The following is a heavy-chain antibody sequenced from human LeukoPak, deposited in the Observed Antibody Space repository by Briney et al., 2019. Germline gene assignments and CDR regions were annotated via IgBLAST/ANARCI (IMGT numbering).Heavy chain of an antibody. V-gene: IGHV1-2*02. J-gene: IGHJ5*02. CDR3: ATTGTSRPNWFDP. CDR1: GYTFTGYY. D-gene: IGHD1-1*01. CDR2: INPNSGGT. Sequence: ASVKVSCKASGYTFTGYYMHWVRQAPGQGLEWMGWINPNSGGTNYAQKFQGRVTMTRDTSISTAYMELSRLRSDDTAVYYCATTGTSRPNWFDPWGQGTLVTVSS.